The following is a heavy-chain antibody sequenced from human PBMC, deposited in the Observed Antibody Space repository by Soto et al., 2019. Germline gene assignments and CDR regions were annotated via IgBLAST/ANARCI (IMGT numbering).Heavy chain of an antibody. D-gene: IGHD3-10*01. V-gene: IGHV3-9*01. J-gene: IGHJ6*02. CDR2: ISWNSGSI. CDR3: VKDSEPCRGCRPSYYGMDV. CDR1: GFTFDDYA. Sequence: PGGSLRLSCAASGFTFDDYAMHWVRQAPGRGLEWVSGISWNSGSIGYADSVKGRFTISRDNAKNSLYLQMNSLRVEDTAVYYCVKDSEPCRGCRPSYYGMDVWGQGTTVTVSS.